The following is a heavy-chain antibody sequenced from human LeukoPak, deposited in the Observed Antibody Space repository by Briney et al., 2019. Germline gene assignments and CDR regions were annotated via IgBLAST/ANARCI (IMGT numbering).Heavy chain of an antibody. CDR1: GFSFSSYW. V-gene: IGHV3-7*01. Sequence: GGSLRLSCAASGFSFSSYWMSWVRQAPGKGLEWVANINPDGSNMLYVNSVKGRFTISRDNAKNSLYLQMNNLRAEDTAVYFCVSGFLQWLYWGQGTLVTVSS. J-gene: IGHJ4*02. CDR3: VSGFLQWLY. D-gene: IGHD3-3*01. CDR2: INPDGSNM.